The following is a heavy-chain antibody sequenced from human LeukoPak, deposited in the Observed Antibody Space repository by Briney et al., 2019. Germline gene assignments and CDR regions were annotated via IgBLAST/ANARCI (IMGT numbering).Heavy chain of an antibody. CDR2: IYHSGST. D-gene: IGHD3-10*01. CDR3: ARAAGPSSPFDH. CDR1: GGSISSGDYS. J-gene: IGHJ4*02. V-gene: IGHV4-30-2*01. Sequence: SETPSLTCVVAGGSISSGDYSWSSIRQPPGKGLEWIGHIYHSGSTHYNPSLNSRVTISVDRSKNQFSLKLSSVTAADTAVYYCARAAGPSSPFDHWGQGTPVTVSS.